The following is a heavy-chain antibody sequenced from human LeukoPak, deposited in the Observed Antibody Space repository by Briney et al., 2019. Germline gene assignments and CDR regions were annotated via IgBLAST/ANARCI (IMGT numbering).Heavy chain of an antibody. CDR3: ARGIGGDYYYYMDV. D-gene: IGHD2/OR15-2a*01. J-gene: IGHJ6*03. Sequence: SETLSLTCTVSGGSISSYYWSWIRQPPGKGLEWIEYIYYSGSTNYNPSLKSRVTISVDTSKNQFSLKLSSVTAADTAVYYCARGIGGDYYYYMDVWGKGTTVTVSS. CDR1: GGSISSYY. V-gene: IGHV4-59*01. CDR2: IYYSGST.